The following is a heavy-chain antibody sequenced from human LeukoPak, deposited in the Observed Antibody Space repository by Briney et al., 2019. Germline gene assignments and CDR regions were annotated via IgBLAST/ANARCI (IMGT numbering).Heavy chain of an antibody. V-gene: IGHV3-7*02. J-gene: IGHJ5*02. CDR3: ATLTSAS. CDR1: GFTFSSYW. CDR2: IKQDGTDK. Sequence: GGSLRLSCAASGFTFSSYWMNWVRQTPGKGLEWVANIKQDGTDKYYMDSVMGRFTISRDNAKNSLYLQMNGLRAEDTAIYYCATLTSASWGQGTLVIVSS.